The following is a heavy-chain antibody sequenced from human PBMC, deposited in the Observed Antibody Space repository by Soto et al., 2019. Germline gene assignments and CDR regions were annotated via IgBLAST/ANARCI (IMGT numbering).Heavy chain of an antibody. CDR3: VRGMNPLF. J-gene: IGHJ4*01. CDR1: GFTLRTYT. CDR2: ISISSSDR. Sequence: GSLRLSCAASGFTLRTYTMNWVRQAPGKGLEWVSSISISSSDRYYADSVRGRFTISRDNAKNALYLQMNSLRADGTAVYFCVRGMNPLFGGQGTLVTVSS. V-gene: IGHV3-21*06.